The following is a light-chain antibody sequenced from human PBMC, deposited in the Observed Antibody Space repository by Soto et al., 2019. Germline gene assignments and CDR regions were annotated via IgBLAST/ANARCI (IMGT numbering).Light chain of an antibody. V-gene: IGLV2-8*01. Sequence: QSALTQPPSASGSPGQSVTISCTGTSSDVGGYNYVSWYQQHPGKAPKLMIYGVSKRPSGVPDRFSGSKSGNTASLTVSGLQAEDEADYYCSSYAGSNNFEVFGPGTKVTVL. CDR1: SSDVGGYNY. J-gene: IGLJ1*01. CDR3: SSYAGSNNFEV. CDR2: GVS.